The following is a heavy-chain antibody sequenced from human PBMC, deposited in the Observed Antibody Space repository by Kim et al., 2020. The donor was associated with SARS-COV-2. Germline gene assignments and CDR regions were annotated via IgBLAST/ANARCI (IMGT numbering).Heavy chain of an antibody. D-gene: IGHD5-18*01. V-gene: IGHV1-3*01. CDR2: T. Sequence: TKYSQKFQGRGTITKDKSASTDYMELSSLRSEDTAVYYCAREGIQLWLEDYWGQGTLVIVSS. J-gene: IGHJ4*02. CDR3: AREGIQLWLEDY.